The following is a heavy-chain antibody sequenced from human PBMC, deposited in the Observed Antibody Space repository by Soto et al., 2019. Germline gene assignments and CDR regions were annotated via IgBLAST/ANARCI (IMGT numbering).Heavy chain of an antibody. Sequence: QVQLVESGGGVVQPGMSLRLSCAASGFTFSVYGMHWVRQAPGRGLEWVAVIWNDGSNKYYGDSVKGRFTISRDNYKNTLYLYMNSLRADDTAVYYCARAVGPFDYWGQGTLVTVSS. CDR2: IWNDGSNK. CDR3: ARAVGPFDY. J-gene: IGHJ4*02. D-gene: IGHD3-16*01. V-gene: IGHV3-33*01. CDR1: GFTFSVYG.